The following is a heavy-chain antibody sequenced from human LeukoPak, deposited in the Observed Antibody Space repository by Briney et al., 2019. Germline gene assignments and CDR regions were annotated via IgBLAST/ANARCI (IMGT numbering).Heavy chain of an antibody. CDR2: IYYSGST. CDR3: VRGKGYFQH. CDR1: GVSISSYY. Sequence: PSETLSLTCTVSGVSISSYYWGWIRQPPGKGLEWTGYIYYSGSTNYNPSLKSRVTISVDTSKNQFSLKLSSVTAADTAVYYCVRGKGYFQHWGQGTLVTVSS. V-gene: IGHV4-59*01. J-gene: IGHJ1*01.